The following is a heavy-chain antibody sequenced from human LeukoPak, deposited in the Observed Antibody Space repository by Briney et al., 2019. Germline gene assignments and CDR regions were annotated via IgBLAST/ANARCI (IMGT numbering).Heavy chain of an antibody. J-gene: IGHJ6*02. V-gene: IGHV3-23*01. D-gene: IGHD4-17*01. CDR2: ISGSGGST. CDR3: AKAGENDCGDIGHGMDV. Sequence: GGSLRLSCAASGFTFSSYAMSWVRQAPGKGLEWVSAISGSGGSTYYADSVKGRFTISRDNSKNTLYLQMNSLRAEDTAVYYCAKAGENDCGDIGHGMDVWGQGTTVTVSS. CDR1: GFTFSSYA.